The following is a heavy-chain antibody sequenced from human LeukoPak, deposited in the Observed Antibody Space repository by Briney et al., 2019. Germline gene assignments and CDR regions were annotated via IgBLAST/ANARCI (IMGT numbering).Heavy chain of an antibody. V-gene: IGHV3-33*01. CDR2: IWYDGSYK. Sequence: GGSLRLSCAAPGFTFSNSGMHWVRQAPGKGLEWVAVIWYDGSYKSYGDSVKGRFTISRDNSKNTLFLKMNSLRADDTAVYYCARDTLIAAPKTGTVTRIGWFDTWGQGTLVTVSS. CDR3: ARDTLIAAPKTGTVTRIGWFDT. CDR1: GFTFSNSG. D-gene: IGHD6-13*01. J-gene: IGHJ5*02.